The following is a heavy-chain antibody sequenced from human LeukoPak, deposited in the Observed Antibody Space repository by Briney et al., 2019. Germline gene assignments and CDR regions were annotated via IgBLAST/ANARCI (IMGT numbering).Heavy chain of an antibody. D-gene: IGHD6-13*01. V-gene: IGHV4-34*01. J-gene: IGHJ4*02. Sequence: SETLSLTCAVYGGSFSGYYWSWIRQPPGKGLEWIGEINHSGSTNYNPSLKSRVTISVDTSKNQFSLKLSSVTAADTAVYYCARVNGAAAGKALDYWGQGTLVTVSS. CDR1: GGSFSGYY. CDR3: ARVNGAAAGKALDY. CDR2: INHSGST.